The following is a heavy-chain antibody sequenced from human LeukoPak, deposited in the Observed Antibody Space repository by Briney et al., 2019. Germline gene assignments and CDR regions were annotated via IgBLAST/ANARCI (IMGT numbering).Heavy chain of an antibody. CDR3: AREAIVGATTLFGNYYYYYYMDV. D-gene: IGHD1-26*01. CDR2: IKQDGSEK. J-gene: IGHJ6*03. V-gene: IGHV3-7*01. CDR1: GFTFSSYW. Sequence: GGSLRLSCAASGFTFSSYWMSWVRQAPGKGLEWVANIKQDGSEKYYVDSVKGRFTISRDNAKNSLYLQMNSLRAEDTAVYYCAREAIVGATTLFGNYYYYYYMDVWGKGTTVTVSS.